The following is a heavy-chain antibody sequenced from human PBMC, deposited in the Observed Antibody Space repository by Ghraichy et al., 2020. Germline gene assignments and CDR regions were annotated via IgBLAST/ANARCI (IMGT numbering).Heavy chain of an antibody. V-gene: IGHV4-39*01. D-gene: IGHD6-13*01. J-gene: IGHJ2*01. CDR2: IYYSGST. CDR3: ARLPLPRRAAVGDWYFDL. Sequence: ESLNISCTVSGGSISSSSYYWGWIRQPPGKGLEWIGSIYYSGSTYYNPSLKSRVTISVDTSKNQFSLKLSSVTAADTAVYYCARLPLPRRAAVGDWYFDLWGRGTLVTVSS. CDR1: GGSISSSSYY.